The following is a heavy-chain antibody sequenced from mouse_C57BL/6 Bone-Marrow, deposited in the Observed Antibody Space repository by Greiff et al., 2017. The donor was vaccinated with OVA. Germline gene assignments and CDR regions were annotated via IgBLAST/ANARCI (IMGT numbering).Heavy chain of an antibody. CDR1: GFPFSNYW. Sequence: EVMLVESGGGLVQPGGSMKLSCVASGFPFSNYWMNWVRQSPEKGLEWVAQIRLKSDNYATHYAESVKGRFTISRDDSKSSVYLQMNNLRAEDTGIYYCTGRAWFAYWGQGTLVTVSA. CDR2: IRLKSDNYAT. V-gene: IGHV6-3*01. CDR3: TGRAWFAY. J-gene: IGHJ3*01.